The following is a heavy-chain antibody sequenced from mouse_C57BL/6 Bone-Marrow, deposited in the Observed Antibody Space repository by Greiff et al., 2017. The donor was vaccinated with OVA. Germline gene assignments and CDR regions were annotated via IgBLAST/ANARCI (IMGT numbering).Heavy chain of an antibody. CDR3: ARSYYSNLWYFDV. D-gene: IGHD2-5*01. J-gene: IGHJ1*03. Sequence: EVQLQQSGPVLVKPGASVKMSCKASGYTFTDYYMNWVKQSHGKSLEWIGVINPYNGGTSYNQKFKGKATLTVDKSSSTAYMELNSLTSEDSAVYYCARSYYSNLWYFDVWGTGTTVTVSS. V-gene: IGHV1-19*01. CDR2: INPYNGGT. CDR1: GYTFTDYY.